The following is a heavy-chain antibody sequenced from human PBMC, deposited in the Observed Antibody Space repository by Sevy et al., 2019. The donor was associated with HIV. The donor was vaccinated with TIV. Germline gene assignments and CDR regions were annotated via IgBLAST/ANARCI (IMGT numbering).Heavy chain of an antibody. V-gene: IGHV1-2*02. CDR2: INPNNGDS. CDR1: GYTFTDYY. J-gene: IGHJ4*01. D-gene: IGHD1-26*01. Sequence: VAVKVSCKSSGYTFTDYYMHWVGQAPGQGLEGMGWINPNNGDSRSAQQFQGRVTLTRDRSISTAYMELSRLRSDDTAIYFCSRDDIYTHPWEFDWWSHGALVYVSS. CDR3: SRDDIYTHPWEFDW.